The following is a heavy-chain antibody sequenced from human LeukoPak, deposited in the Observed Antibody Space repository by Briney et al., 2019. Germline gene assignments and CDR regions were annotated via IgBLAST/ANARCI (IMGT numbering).Heavy chain of an antibody. D-gene: IGHD3-10*01. CDR1: GFTFSGSA. Sequence: GGSLRLSCAASGFTFSGSALHWVRQASGKGLEWVDRIRSTANDYATAYAASVKGRFTISRDDSKNTAYLQMDSLKTEDTAVYYCTGNYYGSGSYADFDYWGQGTLVTVSS. CDR2: IRSTANDYAT. J-gene: IGHJ4*02. CDR3: TGNYYGSGSYADFDY. V-gene: IGHV3-73*01.